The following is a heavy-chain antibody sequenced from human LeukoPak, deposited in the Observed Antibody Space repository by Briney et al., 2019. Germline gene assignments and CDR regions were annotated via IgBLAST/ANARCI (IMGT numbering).Heavy chain of an antibody. CDR3: ARDQYCSSTSCSGGAFDI. CDR1: GFTLSSYS. D-gene: IGHD2-2*01. J-gene: IGHJ3*02. V-gene: IGHV3-21*01. CDR2: ISRSSSYI. Sequence: GGSLRLSCAASGFTLSSYSMNWVRQAPGKGLEWVSSISRSSSYIYYADSVKGRFTISRDNAKNSLYLQMNSLRAEDTAVYYCARDQYCSSTSCSGGAFDIWGQVTMVTVSS.